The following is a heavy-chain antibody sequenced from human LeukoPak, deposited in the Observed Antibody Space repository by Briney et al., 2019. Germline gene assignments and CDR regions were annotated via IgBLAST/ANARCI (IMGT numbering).Heavy chain of an antibody. V-gene: IGHV7-4-1*02. CDR1: GYTFNNYA. Sequence: ASVKVSCKASGYTFNNYAMNWVRQAPGQGPEWMGWINTNTGNPTYAQGFTGRFVFSVDTSVSTAYLQISSLKAEDTAVYYCARVDCSGGSCYSWQRQYWFDPWGQGTLVTVSS. J-gene: IGHJ5*02. CDR2: INTNTGNP. CDR3: ARVDCSGGSCYSWQRQYWFDP. D-gene: IGHD2-15*01.